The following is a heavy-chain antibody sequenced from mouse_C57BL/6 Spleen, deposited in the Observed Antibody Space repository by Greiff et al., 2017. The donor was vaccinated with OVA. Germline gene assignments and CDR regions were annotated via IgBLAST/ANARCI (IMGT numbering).Heavy chain of an antibody. D-gene: IGHD2-1*01. CDR2: ISYDGSN. CDR1: GYSITSGYY. Sequence: VQLKQSGPGLVKPSQSLSLTCSVTGYSITSGYYWNWIRQFPGNKLEWMGYISYDGSNNYNPSLKNRISITRDTSKNQFFLKLNSVTTEDTATYYCAREEGNLYAMDYWGQGTSVTVSS. V-gene: IGHV3-6*01. CDR3: AREEGNLYAMDY. J-gene: IGHJ4*01.